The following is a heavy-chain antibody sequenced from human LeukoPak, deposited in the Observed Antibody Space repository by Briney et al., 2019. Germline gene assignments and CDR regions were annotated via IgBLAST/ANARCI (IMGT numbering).Heavy chain of an antibody. J-gene: IGHJ3*02. Sequence: GGSLRLSCAASGFTFSSYGMHWVRQAPGKGLEWVAVISYDGSNKYYADSVKGRFTISRDNSKNTLYLQMNSLRAEDTAVYYCARVCGGDCYHAFDIWGQGTMVTVSS. V-gene: IGHV3-30*03. CDR1: GFTFSSYG. D-gene: IGHD2-21*02. CDR2: ISYDGSNK. CDR3: ARVCGGDCYHAFDI.